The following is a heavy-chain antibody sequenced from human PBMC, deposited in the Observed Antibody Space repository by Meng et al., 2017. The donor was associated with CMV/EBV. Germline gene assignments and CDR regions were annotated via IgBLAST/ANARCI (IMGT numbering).Heavy chain of an antibody. J-gene: IGHJ4*02. CDR1: GGSFSGYY. CDR3: ASSLTYPDY. V-gene: IGHV4-34*01. D-gene: IGHD2-15*01. Sequence: QVQLEQWGARLLKPSETLSLTCAVYGGSFSGYYWSWIRQPPGKGLEWIGEINHSGSTNYNPSLKSRVTISVDTSKNQFSLKLSSVTAADTAVYYCASSLTYPDYWGQGTLVTVSS. CDR2: INHSGST.